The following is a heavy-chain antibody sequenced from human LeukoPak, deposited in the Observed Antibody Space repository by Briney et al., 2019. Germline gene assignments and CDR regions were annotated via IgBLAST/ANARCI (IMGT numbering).Heavy chain of an antibody. V-gene: IGHV1-18*01. CDR1: GYTFTSYG. D-gene: IGHD3-22*01. CDR3: ARDPYYYDSSGYYNDAFDI. Sequence: ASVKVSCKASGYTFTSYGISWVRQAPGQGLEWMGWISAYNGNTNYAQKLQGRVTMTTDTSTSTAYMELRSLRSDDTAVYYCARDPYYYDSSGYYNDAFDIRDQGTMVTVSS. CDR2: ISAYNGNT. J-gene: IGHJ3*02.